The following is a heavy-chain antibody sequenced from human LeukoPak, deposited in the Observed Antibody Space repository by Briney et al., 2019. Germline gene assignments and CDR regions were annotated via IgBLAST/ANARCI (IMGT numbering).Heavy chain of an antibody. D-gene: IGHD3/OR15-3a*01. CDR3: AKDGGVDYDAFDI. J-gene: IGHJ3*02. Sequence: GGSPRLSCAASGFTFSSYGMHWVRQAPGKGLEWVSAISGSGGSTYYADSVKGRFTISRDDSKNTLYLQMNSLRAEDTAVYYCAKDGGVDYDAFDIWGQGTMVTVSS. V-gene: IGHV3-23*01. CDR1: GFTFSSYG. CDR2: ISGSGGST.